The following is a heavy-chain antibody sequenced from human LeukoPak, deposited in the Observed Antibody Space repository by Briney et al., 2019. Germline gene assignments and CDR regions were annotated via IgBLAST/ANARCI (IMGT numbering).Heavy chain of an antibody. CDR2: IKQDGSEK. CDR3: ARVDWSGYSSGLDY. J-gene: IGHJ4*02. Sequence: GVSLRLSCAASGFTFSSYWMSWVRQAPGKGLEWVANIKQDGSEKLYLDPVRGRFTISRDNVKNSLYLQMNSLRAEDTAVYYCARVDWSGYSSGLDYWGQGTLVTVSS. CDR1: GFTFSSYW. V-gene: IGHV3-7*01. D-gene: IGHD3-3*01.